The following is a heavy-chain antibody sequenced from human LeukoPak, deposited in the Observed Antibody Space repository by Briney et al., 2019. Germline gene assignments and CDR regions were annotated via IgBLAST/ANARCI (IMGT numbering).Heavy chain of an antibody. J-gene: IGHJ4*02. CDR3: ARDENIDTSGGYYFDY. CDR1: GFTFSSYS. CDR2: ISSISDYI. Sequence: GGSLRLSCAASGFTFSSYSMNWVRQAPGRGLEWVSSISSISDYIDYADSVKGRFTISRDNAENSLYLQMNSLRAEDTAVYYCARDENIDTSGGYYFDYWGQGTLVTVSS. D-gene: IGHD3-16*01. V-gene: IGHV3-21*01.